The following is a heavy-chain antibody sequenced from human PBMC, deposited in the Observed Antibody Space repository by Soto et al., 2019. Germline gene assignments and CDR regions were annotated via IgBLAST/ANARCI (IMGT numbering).Heavy chain of an antibody. CDR3: ARGRFASEAITTKIDY. D-gene: IGHD1-1*01. Sequence: SETLSLTCAVYGGSFSGYYWSWIRQPPGKGLEWIGEINHSGSTNYNPSLKSRVTISVDTSKNQFSLRLSSVTAADTAVYYCARGRFASEAITTKIDYWGQGTLVTVSS. CDR2: INHSGST. J-gene: IGHJ4*02. CDR1: GGSFSGYY. V-gene: IGHV4-34*01.